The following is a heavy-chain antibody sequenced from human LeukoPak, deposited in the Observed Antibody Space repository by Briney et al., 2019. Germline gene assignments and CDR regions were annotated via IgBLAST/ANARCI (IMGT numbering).Heavy chain of an antibody. J-gene: IGHJ4*02. CDR3: ARGQYRSGWFFDY. CDR1: GFTFSSYS. D-gene: IGHD6-19*01. V-gene: IGHV3-21*01. CDR2: ISSSSSYI. Sequence: GGSLRLSCAASGFTFSSYSMNWVRQAPGKGLEWVSSISSSSSYIYYADSVKGRFTISRDNAKNSLYLQMNSLRAEDTAVYYCARGQYRSGWFFDYWGQGTLVTVSS.